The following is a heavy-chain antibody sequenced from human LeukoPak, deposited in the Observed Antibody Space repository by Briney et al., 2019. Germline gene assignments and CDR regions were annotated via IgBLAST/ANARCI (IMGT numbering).Heavy chain of an antibody. Sequence: GGSLRLSCAASGFTFSSYAMHWVRQAPGKGLEWVSAISGSGGSTYYADSVKGRFTISRDNSKNTLYLQMNSLRAEDTAVYYCAKTQPKNYYDSSGYHFDYWGQGTLVTVSS. CDR2: ISGSGGST. J-gene: IGHJ4*02. CDR3: AKTQPKNYYDSSGYHFDY. D-gene: IGHD3-22*01. V-gene: IGHV3-23*01. CDR1: GFTFSSYA.